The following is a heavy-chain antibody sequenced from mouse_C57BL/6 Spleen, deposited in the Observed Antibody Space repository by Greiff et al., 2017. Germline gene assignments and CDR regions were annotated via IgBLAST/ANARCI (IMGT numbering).Heavy chain of an antibody. CDR2: IYPGDGDT. CDR1: GYAFSSYW. V-gene: IGHV1-80*01. CDR3: ARRGSPYYFDD. D-gene: IGHD1-1*02. J-gene: IGHJ2*01. Sequence: VQLQQSGAELVKPGASVKISCKASGYAFSSYWMNWVKQRPGKGLEWIGQIYPGDGDTNYNGKFKGKATLTADKSSSTAYMQLSSLTSEDSAVYFCARRGSPYYFDDWGQGTTLTVSS.